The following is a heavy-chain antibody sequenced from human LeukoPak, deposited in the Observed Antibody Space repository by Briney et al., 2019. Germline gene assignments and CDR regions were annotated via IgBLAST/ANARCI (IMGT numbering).Heavy chain of an antibody. CDR2: IWNDGSET. J-gene: IGHJ4*02. CDR1: GFILSNYC. D-gene: IGHD3-10*01. V-gene: IGHV3-33*01. Sequence: PGGSVRLSCAASGFILSNYCMHWVRQAPGKGLEWMAGIWNDGSETFHARSVKGRFRIARDNSKNTVYLQMNSLRREDKAVYFGARDMGRPWDAPPDSSGQGTPGTVSP. CDR3: ARDMGRPWDAPPDS.